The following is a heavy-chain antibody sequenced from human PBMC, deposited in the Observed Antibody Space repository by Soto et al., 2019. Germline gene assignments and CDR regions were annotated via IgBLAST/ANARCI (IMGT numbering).Heavy chain of an antibody. V-gene: IGHV3-23*01. Sequence: EVQLLESGGGLVQPGGSLRLSCAASGFTFSSYAMSWVRQAPGKGLEWVSAISGSGGSTYYADSVKGRFTISRDNSKNTLHLQKNSLRAEDTAVYYCAKVPYYYDSSGYYWSVLFDSWGQGTLVTVSS. D-gene: IGHD3-22*01. J-gene: IGHJ4*02. CDR2: ISGSGGST. CDR3: AKVPYYYDSSGYYWSVLFDS. CDR1: GFTFSSYA.